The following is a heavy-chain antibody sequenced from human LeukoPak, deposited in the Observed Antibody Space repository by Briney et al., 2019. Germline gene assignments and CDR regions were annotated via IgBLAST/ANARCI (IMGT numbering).Heavy chain of an antibody. Sequence: SETLSLTCTVSGDSVSSSSYYWGWIRQPPGKGLEWIGSTSYSGSTYYNPPLKSRVTLSVDTPKNEFSLQLNSVTAADTAVYYCARQPFSARQPYSSNYYIDSWGQGTLVTVSS. D-gene: IGHD6-13*01. J-gene: IGHJ4*02. CDR2: TSYSGST. CDR1: GDSVSSSSYY. CDR3: ARQPFSARQPYSSNYYIDS. V-gene: IGHV4-39*01.